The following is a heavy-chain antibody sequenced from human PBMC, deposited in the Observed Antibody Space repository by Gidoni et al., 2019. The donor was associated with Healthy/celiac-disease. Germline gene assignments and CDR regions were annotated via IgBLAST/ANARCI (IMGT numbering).Heavy chain of an antibody. CDR1: GFTFSSYW. J-gene: IGHJ4*02. CDR3: ARDRTGYDTNRFDY. D-gene: IGHD3-22*01. V-gene: IGHV3-74*01. CDR2: FNSDGSST. Sequence: EVQLVESGGGLVQTGGYLRLYCAASGFTFSSYWMQWVRQAQGKGLVWVTGFNSDGSSTSSTDSVKGRFTISIDNAKNTLYLQMNSLRAEDTAVYYCARDRTGYDTNRFDYWGQGTLVTVSS.